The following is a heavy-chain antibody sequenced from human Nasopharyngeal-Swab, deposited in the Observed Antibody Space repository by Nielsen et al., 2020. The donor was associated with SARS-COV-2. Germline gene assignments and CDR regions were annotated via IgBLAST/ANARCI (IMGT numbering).Heavy chain of an antibody. CDR2: INHSGRT. D-gene: IGHD6-13*01. V-gene: IGHV4-34*01. CDR1: GGSFSGYY. Sequence: SETLSLPCAVYGGSFSGYYWSWIRQPPGKGLEWIGEINHSGRTNYNPSLKSRVTTSVDTSKNQFSLKLSSVTAADTAVYYCARIAGTFAFVDYWGQGTLVTVSS. J-gene: IGHJ4*02. CDR3: ARIAGTFAFVDY.